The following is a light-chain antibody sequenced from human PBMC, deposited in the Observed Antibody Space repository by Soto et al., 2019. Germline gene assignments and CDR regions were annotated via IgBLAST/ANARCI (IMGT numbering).Light chain of an antibody. CDR2: MAS. CDR1: QSITNW. CDR3: QQYNSLSSVS. J-gene: IGKJ4*01. Sequence: IQLTQSPSTLSASVGDRVTITCRASQSITNWLAWYQQKPGKAPKVLIHMASSLKSGVPSRFSGSGSGTEFTLTITSLQPDDSATYYCQQYNSLSSVSFGGGTKV. V-gene: IGKV1-5*03.